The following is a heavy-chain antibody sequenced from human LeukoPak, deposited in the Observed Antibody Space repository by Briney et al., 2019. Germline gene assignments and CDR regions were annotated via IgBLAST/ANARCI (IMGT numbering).Heavy chain of an antibody. D-gene: IGHD3-3*01. CDR1: GGSISSYY. V-gene: IGHV4-59*01. Sequence: SETLSLTCTVSGGSISSYYWSWIRQPPGRGLEWIGYIYYSGSTNYNPSLKSRVTISVDTSKNQFSLKLSSVTAADTVVYYCARSEDFWSGYFSFNWFDPWGQGTLVTVSS. J-gene: IGHJ5*02. CDR2: IYYSGST. CDR3: ARSEDFWSGYFSFNWFDP.